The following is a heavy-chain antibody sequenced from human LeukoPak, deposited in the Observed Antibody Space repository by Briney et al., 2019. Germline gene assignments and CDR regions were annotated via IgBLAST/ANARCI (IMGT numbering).Heavy chain of an antibody. CDR2: ISAYNGDT. CDR1: GYTFASYG. V-gene: IGHV1-18*01. J-gene: IGHJ4*02. Sequence: ASVKVSCKASGYTFASYGISWVRQAPGQGLEWIGWISAYNGDTRYAQNLQGRATMTTDTSTSTAYLELRSLRSDGTAVYYCARVSVTGDFDYWGQGTLVTVSS. CDR3: ARVSVTGDFDY. D-gene: IGHD7-27*01.